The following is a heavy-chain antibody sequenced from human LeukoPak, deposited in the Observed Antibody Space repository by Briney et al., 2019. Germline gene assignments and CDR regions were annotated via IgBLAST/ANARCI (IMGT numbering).Heavy chain of an antibody. V-gene: IGHV3-7*01. J-gene: IGHJ4*02. CDR2: IEQDGSEK. CDR1: GFTSSRYW. D-gene: IGHD2-2*01. Sequence: PGGSLRLSCAASGFTSSRYWMTWVRQPPGKGLEWVANIEQDGSEKYYVDSVKGRFTISRDNAKNSLYLQMNSLRAEDTAVYYCAKDDGSSTSWAFDYWGQGTLVTVSS. CDR3: AKDDGSSTSWAFDY.